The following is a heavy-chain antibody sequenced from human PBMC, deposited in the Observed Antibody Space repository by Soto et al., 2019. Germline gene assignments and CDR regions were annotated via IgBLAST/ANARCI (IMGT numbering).Heavy chain of an antibody. J-gene: IGHJ4*02. V-gene: IGHV4-34*01. CDR3: ARHNNWYYDY. CDR1: GGSFSGYY. D-gene: IGHD1-20*01. Sequence: PSETLSLTCAVYGGSFSGYYWSWIRQPPGKGLEWIGEINHSGSTNYNPSLKSRVTISIDTSKNQFSLKLSSVTAADTAVYYCARHNNWYYDYWGQGTLVTVSS. CDR2: INHSGST.